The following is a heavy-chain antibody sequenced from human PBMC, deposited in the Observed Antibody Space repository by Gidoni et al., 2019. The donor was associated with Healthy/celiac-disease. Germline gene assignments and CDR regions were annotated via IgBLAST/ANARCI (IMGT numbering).Heavy chain of an antibody. CDR2: IYYSGST. Sequence: QLQLQESGPGLVKPSATLSLRCTVSGGSISSSSYYWGWIRQPPGKGLEWIGSIYYSGSTYYNPSLKRRVTISVDTSKNQFSLKLSSVTAADTAVYYCARQLASYYYGSGSYLADDYWGQGTLVTVSS. V-gene: IGHV4-39*01. CDR3: ARQLASYYYGSGSYLADDY. J-gene: IGHJ4*02. D-gene: IGHD3-10*01. CDR1: GGSISSSSYY.